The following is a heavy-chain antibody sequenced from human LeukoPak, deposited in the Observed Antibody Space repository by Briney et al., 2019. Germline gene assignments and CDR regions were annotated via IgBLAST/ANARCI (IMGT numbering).Heavy chain of an antibody. Sequence: ASVKVSCKASGYTFTGYYMHWVRQAPGQGLEWMGWINPNSGGTNYAQKFQGRVTMNRDMSTSTVYMELSSLRSEDTAVSYCARDRSDAGEPDNWFDPWGQGTLVTVSS. J-gene: IGHJ5*02. CDR2: INPNSGGT. CDR1: GYTFTGYY. D-gene: IGHD1-26*01. CDR3: ARDRSDAGEPDNWFDP. V-gene: IGHV1-2*02.